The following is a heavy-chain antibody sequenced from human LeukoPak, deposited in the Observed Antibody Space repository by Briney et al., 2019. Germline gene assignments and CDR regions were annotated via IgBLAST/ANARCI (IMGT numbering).Heavy chain of an antibody. CDR2: VSGDGGRT. D-gene: IGHD3-10*01. V-gene: IGHV3-23*01. J-gene: IGHJ3*02. Sequence: GGSLRLSCAASGFTFSTYAMNWVRQAPGKGLEWVSAVSGDGGRTYYADSVKGRFTISRDNSKNTLYLQMNSLRAEDTAVYYCARVPYGSGTYWAFDIWGQGTMVTVSS. CDR1: GFTFSTYA. CDR3: ARVPYGSGTYWAFDI.